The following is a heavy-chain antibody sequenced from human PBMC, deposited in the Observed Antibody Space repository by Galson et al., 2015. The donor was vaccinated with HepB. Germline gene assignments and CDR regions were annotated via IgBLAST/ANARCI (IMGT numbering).Heavy chain of an antibody. D-gene: IGHD5-18*01. J-gene: IGHJ4*02. CDR1: GFTFDDYA. V-gene: IGHV3-9*01. CDR2: ISWNSGSI. Sequence: SLRLSCAASGFTFDDYAMHWVRQAPGKGLEWVSGISWNSGSIGYADSVKGRFTISRDNAKNSLYLQMNSLRAEDTALYYCAKEGGYSYGIHGQFDYWGQGTLVTVSS. CDR3: AKEGGYSYGIHGQFDY.